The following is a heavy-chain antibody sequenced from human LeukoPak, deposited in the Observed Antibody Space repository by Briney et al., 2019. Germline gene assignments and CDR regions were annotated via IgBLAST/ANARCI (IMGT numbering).Heavy chain of an antibody. D-gene: IGHD6-19*01. CDR1: GFTFSSYW. J-gene: IGHJ1*01. V-gene: IGHV3-7*03. Sequence: GGSLRLSCAASGFTFSSYWMSWVRQAPEKGLEWVANIKQDGSEKYYVDSVKGRFTISRDNSKNTLYLQMNSLRAEDTAVYYCATRGWYPTEYFQHWGQGTLVTVSS. CDR2: IKQDGSEK. CDR3: ATRGWYPTEYFQH.